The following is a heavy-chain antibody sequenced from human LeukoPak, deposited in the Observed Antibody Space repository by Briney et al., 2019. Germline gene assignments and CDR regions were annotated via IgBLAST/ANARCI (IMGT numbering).Heavy chain of an antibody. J-gene: IGHJ4*02. CDR3: ARLHGIQLWLRYLDY. V-gene: IGHV5-51*01. CDR2: IYPGDSDT. D-gene: IGHD5-18*01. CDR1: GYSFTSYW. Sequence: HGESLKISCEGSGYSFTSYWIGWVRQMPGKGLEWMGIIYPGDSDTRYSPSFQGQVTISADKSISTAYLQWSSLKASDTAMYYGARLHGIQLWLRYLDYWGQGTLVTVSS.